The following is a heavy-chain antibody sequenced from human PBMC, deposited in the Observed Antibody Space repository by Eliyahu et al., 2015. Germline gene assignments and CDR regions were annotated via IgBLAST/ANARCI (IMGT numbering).Heavy chain of an antibody. Sequence: EVQLLESGGGLVQPGGSLRLSCAASGFTFSSXAMXWVRQAPGKGLEWVSAISGSGGSTYYADSVKGRFTISRDNSKNTLYLQMNSLRAEDTAVYYCAKTSRKYYYDSSGHYWGFDYWGQGTLVTVSS. J-gene: IGHJ4*02. D-gene: IGHD3-22*01. CDR1: GFTFSSXA. CDR2: ISGSGGST. CDR3: AKTSRKYYYDSSGHYWGFDY. V-gene: IGHV3-23*01.